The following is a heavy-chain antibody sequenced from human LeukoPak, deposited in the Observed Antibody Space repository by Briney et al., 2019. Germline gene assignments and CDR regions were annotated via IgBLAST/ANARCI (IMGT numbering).Heavy chain of an antibody. D-gene: IGHD1-26*01. CDR1: GGSISSSSYY. V-gene: IGHV4-61*05. J-gene: IGHJ4*02. CDR3: ARGGATTKFDY. Sequence: SETLSLTCTVSGGSISSSSYYWGWIRQPPGKGLEWIGYIYYSGSTNYNPSLKSRVTISVDTSKNQFSLKLSSVTAADTAVYYCARGGATTKFDYWGQGTLVTVSS. CDR2: IYYSGST.